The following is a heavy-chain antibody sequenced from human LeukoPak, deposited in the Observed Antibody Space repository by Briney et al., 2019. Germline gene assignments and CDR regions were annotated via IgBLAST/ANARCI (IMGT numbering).Heavy chain of an antibody. D-gene: IGHD6-6*01. CDR1: GFTFRNSW. V-gene: IGHV3-74*01. CDR3: AKTSAQYYFDY. Sequence: GGSLRLSCTASGFTFRNSWMHWVRQAPGRGLVWVSGIYNDGSSTIYADSVKGRFTISRDNAKNTLYLQMNSLRAEDTAVYYCAKTSAQYYFDYWGQGTLVTVSS. CDR2: IYNDGSST. J-gene: IGHJ4*02.